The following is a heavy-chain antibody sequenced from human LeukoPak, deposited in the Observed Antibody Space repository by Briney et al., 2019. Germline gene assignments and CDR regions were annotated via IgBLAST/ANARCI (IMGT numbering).Heavy chain of an antibody. J-gene: IGHJ2*01. Sequence: SETLSLTCAVYGGSFSSYYWSWIRQPAGKGLEWIGRIYSSGSTNYNPSLKSRVTMSVDTSKNQFSLKLSSVTAADTAVCYCARGQYHLLYWYFDLWGRGTLVTVPS. CDR1: GGSFSSYY. V-gene: IGHV4-59*10. CDR2: IYSSGST. CDR3: ARGQYHLLYWYFDL. D-gene: IGHD2-2*01.